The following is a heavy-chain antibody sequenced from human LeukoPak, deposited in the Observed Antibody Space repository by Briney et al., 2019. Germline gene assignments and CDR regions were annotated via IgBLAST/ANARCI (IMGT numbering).Heavy chain of an antibody. J-gene: IGHJ4*02. D-gene: IGHD5-24*01. V-gene: IGHV3-74*01. Sequence: GGSLRLSCVASGFTFSSYWMHWVRQDPRKGLVWVSRISTEGSSTIYADSVKGRFTISRDNAKNTLYLQMNSLRAEDTAVYYCARDSYNNVDYWGQGTLVTVSS. CDR2: ISTEGSST. CDR1: GFTFSSYW. CDR3: ARDSYNNVDY.